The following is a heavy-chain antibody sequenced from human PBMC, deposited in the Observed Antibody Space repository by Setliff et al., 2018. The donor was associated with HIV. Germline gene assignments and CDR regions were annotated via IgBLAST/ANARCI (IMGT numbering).Heavy chain of an antibody. Sequence: SETLSLTCTVSGGSISSGSYYWSWVRQPPGKGLEWIGYIYYSGSTNYSPSLNSRVTISLDKSKNQFSLKLTSVNAADTAVYYCARGDGEASFDIWGRGTMVTVSS. CDR2: IYYSGST. CDR3: ARGDGEASFDI. CDR1: GGSISSGSYY. D-gene: IGHD3-10*01. J-gene: IGHJ3*02. V-gene: IGHV4-61*05.